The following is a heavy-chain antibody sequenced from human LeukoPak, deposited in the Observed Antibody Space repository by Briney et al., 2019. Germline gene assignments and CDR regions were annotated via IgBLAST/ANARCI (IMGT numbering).Heavy chain of an antibody. V-gene: IGHV1-69*02. J-gene: IGHJ6*02. Sequence: SVKVSCKASGGTLSSYTISWVRQARGQGLEWMGRIIPILGIANYAQKFQGRVTITADKSTSTAYMELSSLRSEDTAVYYCARIPPDSSSWTTYYYYYGMDVWGQGTTVTVSS. D-gene: IGHD6-13*01. CDR3: ARIPPDSSSWTTYYYYYGMDV. CDR2: IIPILGIA. CDR1: GGTLSSYT.